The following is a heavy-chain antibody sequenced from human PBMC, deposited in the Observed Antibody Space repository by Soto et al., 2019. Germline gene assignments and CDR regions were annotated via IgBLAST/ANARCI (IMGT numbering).Heavy chain of an antibody. D-gene: IGHD3-22*01. CDR3: AKGALYHSGGPSDY. V-gene: IGHV3-23*01. Sequence: EVQVLESGGGLVQPGGSLRLSCAASEFTFSSYAMSWVRQAPGQGLEWVSAISGSGSNTYFADSVKGRFTISRDNSKNTLYLQMSSLSAEDTAVYYCAKGALYHSGGPSDYWGQGTLVTVSS. CDR1: EFTFSSYA. J-gene: IGHJ4*02. CDR2: ISGSGSNT.